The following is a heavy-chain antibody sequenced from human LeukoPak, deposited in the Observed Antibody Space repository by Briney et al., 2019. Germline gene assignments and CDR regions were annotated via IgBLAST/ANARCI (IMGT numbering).Heavy chain of an antibody. CDR1: GGSIPISTYY. V-gene: IGHV4-39*07. Sequence: SETLSLTCTVSGGSIPISTYYWGWVRQPPGKGLEWIGSIYYSGTTKYNPSLKSRVTISVDNSNNKFSLRLSSVTAADTALYYCERGTLCSGGSYHFTSWGQGTLVTASS. J-gene: IGHJ4*02. CDR3: ERGTLCSGGSYHFTS. CDR2: IYYSGTT. D-gene: IGHD6-19*01.